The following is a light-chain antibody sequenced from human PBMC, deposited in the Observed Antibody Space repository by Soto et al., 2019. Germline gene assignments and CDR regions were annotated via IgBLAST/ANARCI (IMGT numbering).Light chain of an antibody. CDR3: SSYTTSNTRQIV. Sequence: QSVLTQPASVSGSPGQSITISCTGTSSGVGGYNYVSWYQQHPGKAPKFMIYDVSNRPSGVSNRFSGSKSGNTVSLTISGLHAEDEADYYCSSYTTSNTRQIVFGTGTKVTVL. CDR2: DVS. V-gene: IGLV2-14*01. J-gene: IGLJ1*01. CDR1: SSGVGGYNY.